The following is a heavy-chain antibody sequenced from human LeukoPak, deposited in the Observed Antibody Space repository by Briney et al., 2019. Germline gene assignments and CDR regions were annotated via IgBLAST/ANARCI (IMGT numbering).Heavy chain of an antibody. J-gene: IGHJ4*02. CDR2: IYYSGST. CDR3: ARTISTVTTPRGGEYYSDY. CDR1: GGSISSSSYY. V-gene: IGHV4-39*01. Sequence: PSETLSLTCTVSGGSISSSSYYWGWIRQPPGKGLEWIGSIYYSGSTYYNPSLKSRLTISVDTSKNQFSLKLSSVTAADTAVYYCARTISTVTTPRGGEYYSDYWGQGTLVTVSS. D-gene: IGHD4-17*01.